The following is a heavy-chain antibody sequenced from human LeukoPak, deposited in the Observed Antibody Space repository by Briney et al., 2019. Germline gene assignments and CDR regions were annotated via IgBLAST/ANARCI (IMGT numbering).Heavy chain of an antibody. CDR1: GYTFTGYY. J-gene: IGHJ5*02. CDR2: INPNSGGT. V-gene: IGHV1-2*02. D-gene: IGHD5-24*01. Sequence: ASVKVSCEPSGYTFTGYYIHWVRQAPGQGLEWMGWINPNSGGTNYAQKFRGRVTMTRDTSISTAYMELSRLTSDDTAVYYCAKEGDGYHPWGQGTLVTVSS. CDR3: AKEGDGYHP.